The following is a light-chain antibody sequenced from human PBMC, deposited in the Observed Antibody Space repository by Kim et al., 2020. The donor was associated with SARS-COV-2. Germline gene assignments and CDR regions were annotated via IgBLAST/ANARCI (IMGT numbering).Light chain of an antibody. CDR3: QHSYSTPLT. CDR2: AAS. Sequence: DIQMTQSPSSLSASVGDRVTITCRASQSISNYLNWYQQKPGEAPKLLIYAASSLQSGVPSRFSGGGSGTDFTLTISSVQPEDFATYYCQHSYSTPLTFGVGTKLEI. CDR1: QSISNY. J-gene: IGKJ4*01. V-gene: IGKV1-39*01.